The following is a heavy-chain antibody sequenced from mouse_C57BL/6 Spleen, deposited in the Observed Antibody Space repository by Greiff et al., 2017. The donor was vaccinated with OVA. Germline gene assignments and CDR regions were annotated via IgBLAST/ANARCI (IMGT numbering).Heavy chain of an antibody. Sequence: EVMLVESGEGLVKPGGSLKLSCAASGFTFSSYAMSWVRQTPEKRLEWVAYISSGGDYIYYADPVKGRFTISRDNARNTLYLQMSSLKSEDTAMYYCTREGPHYYGSSYGYCDVWGTGTTVTVSS. CDR1: GFTFSSYA. J-gene: IGHJ1*03. CDR2: ISSGGDYI. V-gene: IGHV5-9-1*02. D-gene: IGHD1-1*01. CDR3: TREGPHYYGSSYGYCDV.